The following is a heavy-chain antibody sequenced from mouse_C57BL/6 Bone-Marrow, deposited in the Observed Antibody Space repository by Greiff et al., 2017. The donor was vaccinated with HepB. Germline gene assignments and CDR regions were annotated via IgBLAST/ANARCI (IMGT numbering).Heavy chain of an antibody. CDR2: IYPGSGST. J-gene: IGHJ2*01. V-gene: IGHV1-55*01. D-gene: IGHD1-1*01. Sequence: QVQLQQPGAELVKPGASVKMSCKASGYTFTSYWITWVKQRPGQGLEWIGDIYPGSGSTNYNEKFKSKATLTVDTSSSTAYMQLSSLTSEDSAVYCCARTPYYYGSSYFDYWGQGTTLTVSS. CDR3: ARTPYYYGSSYFDY. CDR1: GYTFTSYW.